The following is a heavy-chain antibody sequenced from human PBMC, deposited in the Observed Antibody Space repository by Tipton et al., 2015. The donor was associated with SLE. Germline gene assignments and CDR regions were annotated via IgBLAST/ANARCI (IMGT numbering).Heavy chain of an antibody. J-gene: IGHJ4*02. CDR3: ARYYYDSRTFDY. Sequence: TLSLTCTVSGGSISSYYWSWIRQPPGKGLEWIGYIYYSGSTYYNTSLKSRVTISVDTSKNQFSLKLSSVTAADTAVYYCARYYYDSRTFDYWGQGTLITVSS. D-gene: IGHD3-22*01. CDR2: IYYSGST. V-gene: IGHV4-30-4*08. CDR1: GGSISSYY.